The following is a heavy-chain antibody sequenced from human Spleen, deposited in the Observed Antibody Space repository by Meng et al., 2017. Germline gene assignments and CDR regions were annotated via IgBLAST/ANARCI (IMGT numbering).Heavy chain of an antibody. Sequence: GESLKISCKGSGYSFTNYWIGWVRQMPGKGLEWMGIIYPGDYDTRYSPSFQGQGTISADKSISTAYLQWSSLKASDTAMYYCARQSGYYDSSGYYVHHYYYSGMDVWGQGTTVTVSS. CDR2: IYPGDYDT. CDR1: GYSFTNYW. J-gene: IGHJ6*02. D-gene: IGHD3-22*01. CDR3: ARQSGYYDSSGYYVHHYYYSGMDV. V-gene: IGHV5-51*01.